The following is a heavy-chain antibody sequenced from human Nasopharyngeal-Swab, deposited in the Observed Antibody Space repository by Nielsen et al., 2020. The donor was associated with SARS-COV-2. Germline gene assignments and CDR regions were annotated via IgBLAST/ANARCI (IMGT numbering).Heavy chain of an antibody. D-gene: IGHD3-10*01. Sequence: GGSLRLSCAASGFTFSNYSMNWVRQAPGKGLEWVSSISSSTSYIYHADSVKGRFTISRDNAKNSLYLQMNSLRAEDTAVYYCARDGFGESPYYYYYGMDVWGQGTTVTVSS. J-gene: IGHJ6*02. CDR2: ISSSTSYI. V-gene: IGHV3-21*01. CDR3: ARDGFGESPYYYYYGMDV. CDR1: GFTFSNYS.